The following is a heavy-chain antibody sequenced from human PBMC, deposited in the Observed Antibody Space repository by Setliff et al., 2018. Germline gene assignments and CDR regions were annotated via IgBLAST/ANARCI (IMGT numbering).Heavy chain of an antibody. CDR1: GGSISSGSYY. D-gene: IGHD4-4*01. CDR3: ARVDYSPINYYYYYMDV. CDR2: IYTSGST. J-gene: IGHJ6*03. V-gene: IGHV4-61*09. Sequence: SETLSLTCTVSGGSISSGSYYWSWIRQPAGKGLEWIGHIYTSGSTNYNPSLKSRVTISVDTSKNQFSLKLSSVTAADTAVYYCARVDYSPINYYYYYMDVWGKGTRSPSP.